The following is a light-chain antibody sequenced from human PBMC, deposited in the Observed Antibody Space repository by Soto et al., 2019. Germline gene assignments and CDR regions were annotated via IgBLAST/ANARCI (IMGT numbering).Light chain of an antibody. CDR2: DVS. J-gene: IGLJ1*01. Sequence: SQAGSECGSRGQSITISCTGTSSDVGGYNYVSWYQHHPGKAPKLIIYDVSNRPSGVSNPFSGSKSGNTASLTISGLQPEDEADYYCSSYTTSNTRQIVFGTGTKVTVL. V-gene: IGLV2-14*03. CDR1: SSDVGGYNY. CDR3: SSYTTSNTRQIV.